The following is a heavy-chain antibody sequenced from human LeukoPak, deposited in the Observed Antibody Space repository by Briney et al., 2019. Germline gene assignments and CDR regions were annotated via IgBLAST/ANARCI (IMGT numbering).Heavy chain of an antibody. D-gene: IGHD3-22*01. CDR3: ARDSSYDRGDYYYYMDV. Sequence: ASVKVSCKASGYTFTGYYMHWVRQAPGQGLEWMGWINPNSGGTNYAQKFQGRVTMTRDTSISTAYMELSRLRSDDTAVYYCARDSSYDRGDYYYYMDVWGKGTTVTISS. J-gene: IGHJ6*03. CDR1: GYTFTGYY. CDR2: INPNSGGT. V-gene: IGHV1-2*02.